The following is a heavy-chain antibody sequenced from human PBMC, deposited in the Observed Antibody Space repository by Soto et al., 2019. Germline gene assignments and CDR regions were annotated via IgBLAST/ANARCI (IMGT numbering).Heavy chain of an antibody. Sequence: ASVKVSCKASGGTFRKYGISWVRQAPGQGLEWLGGIIPMFGTATSTQNFQGRLTITADESTSKAYMELSSLTSEDTAVYFCARSVGVTTLSYLDYWGQGTQVTVSS. J-gene: IGHJ4*02. V-gene: IGHV1-69*13. CDR2: IIPMFGTA. CDR3: ARSVGVTTLSYLDY. CDR1: GGTFRKYG. D-gene: IGHD1-26*01.